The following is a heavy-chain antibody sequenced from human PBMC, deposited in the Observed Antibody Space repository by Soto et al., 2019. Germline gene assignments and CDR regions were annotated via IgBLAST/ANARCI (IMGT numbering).Heavy chain of an antibody. Sequence: SETLSLTCTVSGGSISSYYWSWIRQPPGKGLEWIGYMYNTGSTIYNPSLKSRVTISVDTSKNQFSLKMNSVTAADTAVYYCARSREMYYYDSSGYYAHWGQGTLVTVSS. CDR1: GGSISSYY. CDR3: ARSREMYYYDSSGYYAH. D-gene: IGHD3-22*01. V-gene: IGHV4-59*01. CDR2: MYNTGST. J-gene: IGHJ4*02.